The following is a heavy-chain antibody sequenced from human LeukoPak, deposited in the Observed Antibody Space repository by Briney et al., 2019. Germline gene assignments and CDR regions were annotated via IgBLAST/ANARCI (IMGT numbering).Heavy chain of an antibody. D-gene: IGHD4-23*01. Sequence: GGSLRLSCAASGFTFSNYGMHWVRQAPGKGLEWVAFIRYDGSNKYYADSVKGRFTISRDNSQNTLYLQMSSLRAEDTAVYYCAKLNSYYFDYWGQGTLVTVSS. CDR3: AKLNSYYFDY. CDR2: IRYDGSNK. J-gene: IGHJ4*02. V-gene: IGHV3-30*02. CDR1: GFTFSNYG.